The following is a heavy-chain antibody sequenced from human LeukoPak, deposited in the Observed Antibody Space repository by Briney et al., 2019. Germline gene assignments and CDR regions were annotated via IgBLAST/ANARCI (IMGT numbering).Heavy chain of an antibody. CDR2: IYYSGST. CDR1: VGSISSSSYY. V-gene: IGHV4-39*01. D-gene: IGHD2-8*01. J-gene: IGHJ4*02. CDR3: ARQVPPNGYFDY. Sequence: PSETLSLTCTGSVGSISSSSYYWGWIRQPPGKGLEWIGSIYYSGSTYYNPSLKSRVTISVDTSKNQFSLKLSSVTAADTAVYYCARQVPPNGYFDYWGQGTLVTVSS.